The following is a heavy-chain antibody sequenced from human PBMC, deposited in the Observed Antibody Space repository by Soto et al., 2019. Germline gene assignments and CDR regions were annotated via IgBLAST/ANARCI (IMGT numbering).Heavy chain of an antibody. Sequence: TLSLTCTVSGGSISSGGYYWSWIRQHPGKGLEWIGYIYFNGNTYYNPSLKSRVTISVDMSKNHFSLNLSSVTAADTAVYYCANIQIAAAAHVDYWGQGTLVTVSS. D-gene: IGHD6-13*01. CDR2: IYFNGNT. J-gene: IGHJ4*02. CDR3: ANIQIAAAAHVDY. CDR1: GGSISSGGYY. V-gene: IGHV4-31*03.